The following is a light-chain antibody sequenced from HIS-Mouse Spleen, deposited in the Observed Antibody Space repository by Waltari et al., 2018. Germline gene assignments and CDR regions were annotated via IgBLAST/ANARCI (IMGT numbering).Light chain of an antibody. CDR3: SSYTSSSTYWV. CDR2: DVT. J-gene: IGLJ3*02. V-gene: IGLV2-14*03. CDR1: SSYVGGYNY. Sequence: QSALTQPASVSGSPGQSITTSCTGTSSYVGGYNYVSRYQQHPAKAPKLMIYDVTNRPSGVSNRFSGSKSGNTASLTISGLQAEDEADYYCSSYTSSSTYWVFGGGTKLTVL.